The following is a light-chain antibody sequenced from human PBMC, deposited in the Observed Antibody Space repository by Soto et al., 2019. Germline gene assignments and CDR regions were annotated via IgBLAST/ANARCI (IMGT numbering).Light chain of an antibody. CDR3: QQYNNWPGT. CDR2: GAS. Sequence: EIVMTQSPATLSVSPGERATLSCRASQSVSINLAWYQQKPGQAPRLLIHGASTRATGIPARFSGSGSGTEFTLTISSLQSEDFAVYYCQQYNNWPGTFGQGTKVEIK. J-gene: IGKJ1*01. V-gene: IGKV3-15*01. CDR1: QSVSIN.